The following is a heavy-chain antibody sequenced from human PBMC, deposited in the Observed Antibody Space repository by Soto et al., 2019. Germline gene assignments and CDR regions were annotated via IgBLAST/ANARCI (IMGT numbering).Heavy chain of an antibody. V-gene: IGHV3-23*01. D-gene: IGHD5-12*01. CDR2: ISGGGGST. Sequence: EVQLLESGGGLVQPGGSLRLSCAASGFIVSSYAMSWVRQAPGKGLEWVSAISGGGGSTYYADSVKGRFTISRDNSKNTLYLQMNGLRAVDTAADYCAKVFWVPVATGLGYWGQGAPVTVSS. CDR3: AKVFWVPVATGLGY. J-gene: IGHJ4*02. CDR1: GFIVSSYA.